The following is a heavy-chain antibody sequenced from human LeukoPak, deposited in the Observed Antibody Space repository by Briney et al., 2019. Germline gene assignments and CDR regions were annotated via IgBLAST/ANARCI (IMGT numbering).Heavy chain of an antibody. CDR3: AKDPQTSWSSSWLWFLDS. V-gene: IGHV3-23*01. CDR1: GFTFDDYA. CDR2: ISGSGGST. D-gene: IGHD6-13*01. J-gene: IGHJ4*02. Sequence: RPGRSLRLSCAASGFTFDDYAMHWVRQAPGKGLEWVSGISGSGGSTYYADSVKGRFTISRDNSKNTLYLQMNSLRVEDTAVYYCAKDPQTSWSSSWLWFLDSWGQGTPVTVSS.